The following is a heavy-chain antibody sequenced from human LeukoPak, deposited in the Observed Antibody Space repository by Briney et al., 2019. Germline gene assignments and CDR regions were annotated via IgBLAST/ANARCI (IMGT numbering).Heavy chain of an antibody. CDR1: GGSISSYY. J-gene: IGHJ6*03. CDR2: IYYSGST. D-gene: IGHD3-10*01. CDR3: ARRGVRGVIHGYYYMDV. V-gene: IGHV4-59*01. Sequence: SETLSLTCTVSGGSISSYYWSWIRQPPGKGLEWIGYIYYSGSTNYNPSLKSRVTISVDTSKNQFSLKLSSVTAADTAVYYCARRGVRGVIHGYYYMDVWGKGTTVTISS.